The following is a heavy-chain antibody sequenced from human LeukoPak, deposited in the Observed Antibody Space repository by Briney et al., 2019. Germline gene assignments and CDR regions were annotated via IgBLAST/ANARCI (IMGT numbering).Heavy chain of an antibody. Sequence: INPSGGSTSYAQKFQGRVTMTRDTSTSTVYMELSSLRSEDTAVYYCARDRGWLQLPGGYWGQGTLVTVSS. CDR2: INPSGGST. D-gene: IGHD5-12*01. V-gene: IGHV1-46*01. J-gene: IGHJ4*02. CDR3: ARDRGWLQLPGGY.